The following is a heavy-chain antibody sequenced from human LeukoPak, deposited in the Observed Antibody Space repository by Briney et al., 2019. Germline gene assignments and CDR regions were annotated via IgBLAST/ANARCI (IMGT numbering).Heavy chain of an antibody. D-gene: IGHD1-14*01. CDR1: GFTFSNYA. V-gene: IGHV3-23*01. Sequence: GGSLRLSCAASGFTFSNYAMNWVRQAPGKGLEWVSTISGSGGSTYYADSVKGRFTISRDNSKNTLYLQMNSLRAEDTAVYYCARTIAPSNSHGFDYWGQGTLVTVSS. CDR2: ISGSGGST. CDR3: ARTIAPSNSHGFDY. J-gene: IGHJ4*02.